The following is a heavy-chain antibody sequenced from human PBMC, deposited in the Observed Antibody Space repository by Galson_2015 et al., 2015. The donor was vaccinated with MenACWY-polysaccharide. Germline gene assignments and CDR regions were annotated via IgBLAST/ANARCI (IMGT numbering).Heavy chain of an antibody. D-gene: IGHD2-2*01. V-gene: IGHV3-7*01. CDR2: IKQDGSEK. Sequence: SLRLSCAASGFTFSSYWMSWVRQAPGKGLEWVANIKQDGSEKYYVDSVKGRFTISRDNAKNSLYLQMNSLRAEDTAVYYCARDQIDCRSTSCYLGSGWFDPWGQGTLVTVSS. J-gene: IGHJ5*02. CDR3: ARDQIDCRSTSCYLGSGWFDP. CDR1: GFTFSSYW.